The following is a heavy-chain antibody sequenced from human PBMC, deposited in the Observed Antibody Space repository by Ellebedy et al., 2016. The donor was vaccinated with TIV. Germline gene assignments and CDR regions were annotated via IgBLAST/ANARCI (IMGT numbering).Heavy chain of an antibody. CDR2: IYYSGST. D-gene: IGHD2/OR15-2a*01. CDR1: GGSISSSRYY. Sequence: SETLSLTCTVSGGSISSSRYYWGWIRQPPGKGLEWIGSIYYSGSTYYNPSLKSQVTISVDTSKNQFSLKVRSVTAADTAVYYCARLYVIWHDYLDDWGQGTRVTVSS. CDR3: ARLYVIWHDYLDD. J-gene: IGHJ4*02. V-gene: IGHV4-39*01.